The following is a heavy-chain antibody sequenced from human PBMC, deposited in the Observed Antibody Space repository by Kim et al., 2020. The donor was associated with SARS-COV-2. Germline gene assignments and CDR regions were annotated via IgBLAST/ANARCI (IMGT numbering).Heavy chain of an antibody. CDR3: ARDLPGTTSNYYYGMDV. CDR1: GDRVSSNSAA. D-gene: IGHD1-1*01. J-gene: IGHJ6*02. V-gene: IGHV6-1*01. CDR2: TYYRSKWYN. Sequence: SQTLSLTCAISGDRVSSNSAAWNWLRQSPSRGLEWLGRTYYRSKWYNDYAVSVKSRITINPDTSKNQFSLQLNSVTPEDTAVYYCARDLPGTTSNYYYGMDVWGQGTTVTVSS.